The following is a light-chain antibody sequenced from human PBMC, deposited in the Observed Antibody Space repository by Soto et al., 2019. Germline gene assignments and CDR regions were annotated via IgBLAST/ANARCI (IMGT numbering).Light chain of an antibody. CDR2: GAF. V-gene: IGKV3-11*01. Sequence: EIVMTQSPATLSLSPGERATLSCRASPSVPNYLAWYQQKPGQAPRLLIYGAFNRATGIPARFSGAGSDTDYTLTISSLEPDDFAVYYCQQRSRWPMTFGQGTRLEI. CDR1: PSVPNY. CDR3: QQRSRWPMT. J-gene: IGKJ5*01.